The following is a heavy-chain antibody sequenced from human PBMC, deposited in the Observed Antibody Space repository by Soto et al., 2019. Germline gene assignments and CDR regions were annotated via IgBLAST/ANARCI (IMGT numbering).Heavy chain of an antibody. CDR1: GGSISSSSYY. CDR2: IYYSGST. Sequence: SETLSLTCTVSGGSISSSSYYWGWIRQPPGKGLEWIGSIYYSGSTYYNPSLKSRVTISVDTSKNQFSLKLSSVTAADTAVYYCARECTNGVCPGPASKYYYYGMDVWGQGTTVTVSS. J-gene: IGHJ6*02. D-gene: IGHD2-8*01. V-gene: IGHV4-39*02. CDR3: ARECTNGVCPGPASKYYYYGMDV.